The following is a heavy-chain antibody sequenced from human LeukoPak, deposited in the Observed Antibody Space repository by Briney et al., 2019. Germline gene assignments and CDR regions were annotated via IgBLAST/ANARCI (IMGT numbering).Heavy chain of an antibody. Sequence: PGGSLRLSCAASGFTFSSYAMQWVRQAPGKGLEWVAVISYDGSDKNYADSVKGRFTISRDNSKNTLYLQMNSLRADDTAVYYCARAVYSSSGYYFDYWGQGTLVIVSS. CDR3: ARAVYSSSGYYFDY. J-gene: IGHJ4*02. D-gene: IGHD6-13*01. CDR2: ISYDGSDK. CDR1: GFTFSSYA. V-gene: IGHV3-30*04.